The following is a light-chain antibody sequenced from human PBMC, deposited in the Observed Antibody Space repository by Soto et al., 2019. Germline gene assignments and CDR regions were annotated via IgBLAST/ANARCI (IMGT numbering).Light chain of an antibody. CDR1: KSVSSSY. J-gene: IGKJ1*01. CDR2: GAS. V-gene: IGKV3-20*01. Sequence: EIVLTQSPGTLSLSPGERATLSCRASKSVSSSYLAWYQQQPGQAPRLLIYGASSRATGIPDRFRGSGSGTDFTLTISRLEPEDFAVYYCQHYGSSPRTFGQGSKVEI. CDR3: QHYGSSPRT.